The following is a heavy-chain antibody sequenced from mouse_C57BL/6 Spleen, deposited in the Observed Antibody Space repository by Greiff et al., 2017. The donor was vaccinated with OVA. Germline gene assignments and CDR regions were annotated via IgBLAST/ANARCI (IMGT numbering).Heavy chain of an antibody. D-gene: IGHD1-1*01. CDR2: INPNNGGT. CDR1: GYTFTDYY. CDR3: ARQDYGRRGDYFDY. V-gene: IGHV1-26*01. Sequence: EVQLQQSGPELVKPGASVKISCKASGYTFTDYYMNWVKQSHGKSLEWIGDINPNNGGTSYNQKFKGKATLTVDKSSSPAYMELRSLTSEDSAVYYCARQDYGRRGDYFDYWGQGTTLTVSS. J-gene: IGHJ2*01.